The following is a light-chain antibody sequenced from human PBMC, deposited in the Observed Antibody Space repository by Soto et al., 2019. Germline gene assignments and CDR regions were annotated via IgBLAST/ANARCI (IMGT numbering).Light chain of an antibody. CDR2: VAS. J-gene: IGKJ5*01. CDR3: QQSYSTLLIT. V-gene: IGKV1-39*01. Sequence: DIQMTQSPSSLSASVGDRVTITCQASQSISTYLNWYQQKPGKAPKRLIYVASSVQSGVPSRFSGSGSGTDSTLTISSLQPEDFATYYCQQSYSTLLITFGQGTRLEI. CDR1: QSISTY.